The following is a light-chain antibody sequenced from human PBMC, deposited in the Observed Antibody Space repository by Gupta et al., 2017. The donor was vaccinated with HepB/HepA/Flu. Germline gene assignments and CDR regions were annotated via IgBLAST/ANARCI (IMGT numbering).Light chain of an antibody. CDR2: KAS. CDR3: QQYTS. J-gene: IGKJ3*01. Sequence: DIQMTQSPSTLSASVGDRVTITCRASQSISSWLAWYQQKPGKAPKLLIYKASSLESGVPSRFSGSGSGTEFTLTSSSMQPDDFATDDGQQYTSFGHGTRVDIK. CDR1: QSISSW. V-gene: IGKV1-5*03.